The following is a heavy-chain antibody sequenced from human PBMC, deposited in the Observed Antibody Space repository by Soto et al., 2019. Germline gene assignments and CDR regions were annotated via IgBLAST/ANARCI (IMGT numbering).Heavy chain of an antibody. D-gene: IGHD3-22*01. CDR3: ARALYYYDSSGYYGS. CDR2: IHKDGTIR. Sequence: PGGSLRLSCVASGFIFGNYWMHWVRQEPGKGLVWVARIHKDGTIRNYADSVKGRFTISRDNAKNSLYLQMNSLRAEDTAVYYCARALYYYDSSGYYGSWGQGTLVTV. CDR1: GFIFGNYW. J-gene: IGHJ5*02. V-gene: IGHV3-74*01.